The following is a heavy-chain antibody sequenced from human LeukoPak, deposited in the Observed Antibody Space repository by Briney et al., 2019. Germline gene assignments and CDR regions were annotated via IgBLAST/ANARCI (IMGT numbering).Heavy chain of an antibody. D-gene: IGHD3-22*01. Sequence: GGSLRLSCAASGFTFDDYAMHWVRQAPGKGLEWVSHISWNSGSIDYADSVKGRFTISRDNAKNSLYLQMNSLRVEDTAFYYCAKDNRRHYTSGPNPDSLHWGQGALVTVSS. J-gene: IGHJ4*02. CDR3: AKDNRRHYTSGPNPDSLH. CDR1: GFTFDDYA. V-gene: IGHV3-9*01. CDR2: ISWNSGSI.